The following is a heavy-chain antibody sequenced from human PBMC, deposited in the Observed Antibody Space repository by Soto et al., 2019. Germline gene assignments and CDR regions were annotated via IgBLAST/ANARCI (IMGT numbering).Heavy chain of an antibody. CDR1: GLTFSSYP. D-gene: IGHD1-7*01. J-gene: IGHJ6*03. CDR3: AKDKTGTTHYYYMDV. V-gene: IGHV3-23*01. CDR2: ISGGGGST. Sequence: EVQLLESGGGLVQPGGPWRPSCAASGLTFSSYPLTWVPQPPGKGLEWVSAISGGGGSTYYADSVKGRFTISRDNSKNTLYLQMNSLRAEDTAVYYCAKDKTGTTHYYYMDVWGKGTTVTVSS.